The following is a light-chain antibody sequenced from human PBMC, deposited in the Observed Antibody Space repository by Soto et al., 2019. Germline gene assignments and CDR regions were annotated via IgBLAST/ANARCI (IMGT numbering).Light chain of an antibody. V-gene: IGKV3-15*01. CDR3: HQYDTWALT. CDR1: QSVCNK. Sequence: EIVMTQSPATLSVSPGERATLSCRASQSVCNKLAWYQQKPGPAHRLLIYGASTRATGIPARFGGSGSGTEFTLTISSVHSEECAVYYCHQYDTWALTFGGGAKVEI. CDR2: GAS. J-gene: IGKJ4*01.